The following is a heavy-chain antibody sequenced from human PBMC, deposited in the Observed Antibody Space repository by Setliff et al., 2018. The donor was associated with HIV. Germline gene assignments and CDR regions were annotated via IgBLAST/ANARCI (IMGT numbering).Heavy chain of an antibody. CDR2: VNRDGSST. CDR3: ARGPYYYDSSGYLY. V-gene: IGHV3-74*01. CDR1: GFTFDRFW. D-gene: IGHD3-22*01. Sequence: GGSLRLSCAASGFTFDRFWMHWVRQAPGKGLVWVSRVNRDGSSTTYADSVKDRFTISRDNAKNTLYLKMNSLRAEDSAVYYCARGPYYYDSSGYLYWGQGTLVTVSS. J-gene: IGHJ4*02.